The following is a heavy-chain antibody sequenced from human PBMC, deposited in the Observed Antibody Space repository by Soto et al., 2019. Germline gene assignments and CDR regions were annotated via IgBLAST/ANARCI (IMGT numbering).Heavy chain of an antibody. V-gene: IGHV1-8*02. J-gene: IGHJ5*02. D-gene: IGHD3-16*01. CDR2: MIPVSGDT. CDR1: GGTFSSYA. Sequence: GASVKVSCKASGGTFSSYAISWVRQAPGQGLEWMGGMIPVSGDTGYAQKFQGRVTMTRDISIATAYMELSSLRSDDTAVYYCARMETFGSLNWFDPWGQGTLVTVSS. CDR3: ARMETFGSLNWFDP.